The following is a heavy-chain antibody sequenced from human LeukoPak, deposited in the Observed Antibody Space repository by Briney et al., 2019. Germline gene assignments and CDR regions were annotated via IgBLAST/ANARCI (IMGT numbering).Heavy chain of an antibody. J-gene: IGHJ6*02. D-gene: IGHD2-2*01. CDR2: INPSGGST. Sequence: GASVKVSCKASGYTFTSYYMHWVRQAPGQGLEWMGIINPSGGSTSYAQKFQGRVTMTRDTSTSTVYMELSSLRSEDTAVYYCARAARVFDCSSTSCYVFYYYYYYGMDVWGQGTTVTVSS. V-gene: IGHV1-46*01. CDR1: GYTFTSYY. CDR3: ARAARVFDCSSTSCYVFYYYYYYGMDV.